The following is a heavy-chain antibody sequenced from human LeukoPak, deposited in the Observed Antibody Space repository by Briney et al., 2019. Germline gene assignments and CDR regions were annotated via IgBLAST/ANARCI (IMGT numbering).Heavy chain of an antibody. Sequence: SETLSLTCTASGDSISSYYWSWIRQPPGKGLEWVGYIYYSGSTNYNPSLTSRVTISLDTSKNQFSLKLSSVTAADTAVYYCARGRYYFDYWGQGTLVTVSS. CDR3: ARGRYYFDY. CDR1: GDSISSYY. J-gene: IGHJ4*02. V-gene: IGHV4-59*01. CDR2: IYYSGST.